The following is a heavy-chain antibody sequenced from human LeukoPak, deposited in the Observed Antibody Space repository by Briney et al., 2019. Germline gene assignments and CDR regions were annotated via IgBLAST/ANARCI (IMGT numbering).Heavy chain of an antibody. CDR3: AKVSGSVYYFDY. J-gene: IGHJ4*02. CDR1: GFTFSSYA. Sequence: HSGGSLRLSCAASGFTFSSYAMSWVRQAPGKGLEWVSAISGSGGSTYYADSVKGRFTISRDNSKNTLYLQMNSLRAEDTAVYYCAKVSGSVYYFDYWGQGTLVTVSP. D-gene: IGHD5/OR15-5a*01. CDR2: ISGSGGST. V-gene: IGHV3-23*01.